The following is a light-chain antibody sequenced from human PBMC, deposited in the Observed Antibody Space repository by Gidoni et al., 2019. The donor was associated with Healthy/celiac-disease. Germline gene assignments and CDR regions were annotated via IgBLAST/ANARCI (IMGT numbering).Light chain of an antibody. CDR1: QSVLYSSNNKNY. J-gene: IGKJ4*01. V-gene: IGKV4-1*01. CDR3: QQYYSTPPLT. Sequence: DILMNPSPESLALSLGERATLHCKSSQSVLYSSNNKNYSAWYQQKPGQPAKLLIYQASTRESGVPDRFSGSGSGTDFTLTISSLQAEDVAVYYCQQYYSTPPLTFGGGTKVEIK. CDR2: QAS.